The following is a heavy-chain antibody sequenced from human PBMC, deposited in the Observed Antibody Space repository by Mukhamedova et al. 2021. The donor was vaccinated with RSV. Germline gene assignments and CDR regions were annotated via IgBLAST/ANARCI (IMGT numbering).Heavy chain of an antibody. Sequence: WVRQAPGQGLEWMGWINPNSGGTNYAQKFQGRVTMTRDTSISTSYMQLSRLRSDDTAVYYYARDDILTGYYTDYWRQRTLVTASS. V-gene: IGHV1-2*02. CDR2: INPNSGGT. J-gene: IGHJ4*02. D-gene: IGHD3-9*01. CDR3: ARDDILTGYYTDY.